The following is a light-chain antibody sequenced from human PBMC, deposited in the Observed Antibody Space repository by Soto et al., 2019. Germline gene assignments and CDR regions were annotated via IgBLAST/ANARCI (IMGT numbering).Light chain of an antibody. J-gene: IGLJ2*01. V-gene: IGLV2-8*01. Sequence: QSALTQPPSASGSPGQSVTISCTGTSSDVGGYNFVSWYQQHPGKAPKLIIYEVYKRPSGVPDRFSGSKSGNTASLTVSGLQAEDEADYHCGSYAGTSHLLFGGGTKLTVL. CDR2: EVY. CDR1: SSDVGGYNF. CDR3: GSYAGTSHLL.